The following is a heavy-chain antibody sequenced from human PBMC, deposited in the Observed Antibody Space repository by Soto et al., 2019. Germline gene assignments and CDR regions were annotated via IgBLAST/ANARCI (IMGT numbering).Heavy chain of an antibody. J-gene: IGHJ4*01. V-gene: IGHV4-59*01. D-gene: IGHD2-15*01. CDR3: ARAHAPTLPFDS. CDR1: GGSIRNVY. CDR2: IFHSGNA. Sequence: PSETLSLTCTVSGGSIRNVYWSWIRQAPGKGLEWIGFIFHSGNAEYNPSLKSRVTISVDTSKNQFSLSLDSVTAADTAVYFCARAHAPTLPFDSWGQGTLVTVSS.